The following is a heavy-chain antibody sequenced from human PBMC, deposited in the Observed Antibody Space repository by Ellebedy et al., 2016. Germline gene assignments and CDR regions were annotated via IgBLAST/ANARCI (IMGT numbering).Heavy chain of an antibody. CDR2: IYYTGST. CDR3: ARHGTYYYDNSGYPTYFDY. D-gene: IGHD3-22*01. Sequence: SETLSLTCTVSGGSISNYYWSWIRQPPGKGLEWIGYIYYTGSTTYSPSLKSRVTISLDTSKNQFSLRLSSVTAADTAVYYCARHGTYYYDNSGYPTYFDYWGQGTLVTVSS. CDR1: GGSISNYY. J-gene: IGHJ4*02. V-gene: IGHV4-59*08.